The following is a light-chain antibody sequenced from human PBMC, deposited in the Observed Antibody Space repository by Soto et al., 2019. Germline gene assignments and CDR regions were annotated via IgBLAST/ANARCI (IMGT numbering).Light chain of an antibody. CDR3: QAYDYSLTASV. V-gene: IGLV1-40*01. Sequence: QSVLTQLPSVSGAPGQRVTLSCTGNSSNLGAGYDVHWYKQVPGAAPKLVIFGNRNRPSGVPERFSGSKSGTSASLAITGLQAEDEADYYCQAYDYSLTASVFGGGTQLTVL. CDR1: SSNLGAGYD. CDR2: GNR. J-gene: IGLJ3*02.